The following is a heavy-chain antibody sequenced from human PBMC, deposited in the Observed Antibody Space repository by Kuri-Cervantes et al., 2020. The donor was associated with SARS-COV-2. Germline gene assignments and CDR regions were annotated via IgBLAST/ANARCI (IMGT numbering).Heavy chain of an antibody. CDR2: INHSGST. CDR3: ARVALTGTAFDI. D-gene: IGHD1-20*01. Sequence: ESLKISCTVSGGSISSYYWSWIRQPPGKGLEWIGEINHSGSTNYNPSLKSRVTISVDTSTNQFSLKLSSVTAADTAVYYCARVALTGTAFDIWGQGTMVTVPS. V-gene: IGHV4-34*01. CDR1: GGSISSYY. J-gene: IGHJ3*02.